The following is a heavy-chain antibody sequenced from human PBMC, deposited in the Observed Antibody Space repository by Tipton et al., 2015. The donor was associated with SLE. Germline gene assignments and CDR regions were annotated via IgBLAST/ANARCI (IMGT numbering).Heavy chain of an antibody. J-gene: IGHJ4*02. CDR2: ISTSSYYI. CDR3: ARVARTWGTKYYFDY. D-gene: IGHD1/OR15-1a*01. CDR1: GFTFSSYE. V-gene: IGHV3-21*04. Sequence: LSLTCAASGFTFSSYEMNWVRQAPGKGLEWVSSISTSSYYIYYADSVKGRFTISRDNAKNSLYLQMNSLRAEDTAVYYCARVARTWGTKYYFDYWGQGTLVTVSS.